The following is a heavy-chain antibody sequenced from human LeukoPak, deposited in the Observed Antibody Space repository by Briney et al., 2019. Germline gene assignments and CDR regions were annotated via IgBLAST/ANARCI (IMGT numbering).Heavy chain of an antibody. Sequence: ASVKVSCKASGGTFSSYAISWVRQAPGQGLEWMGGIIPIFGIANYAQKFQGRVTITADESTSTAYMELSSLRSEDTAVYYCATRFLQDGMDVWGKGTTVTVSS. CDR3: ATRFLQDGMDV. D-gene: IGHD4-11*01. CDR2: IIPIFGIA. V-gene: IGHV1-69*01. CDR1: GGTFSSYA. J-gene: IGHJ6*04.